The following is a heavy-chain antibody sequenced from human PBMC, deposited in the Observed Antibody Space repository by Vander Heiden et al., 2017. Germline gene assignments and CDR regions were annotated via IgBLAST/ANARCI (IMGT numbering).Heavy chain of an antibody. Sequence: EVQLVESGGGLVKPGGSLRLSCAASGFTFSSYSMNWVRQDPGKGLEWVSAISSSSSYIYYADSVKGRFTISRDNAKNSLYLQMNSLRAEDTAVYYCARVGATTWYFDLWGRGTLVTVSS. CDR3: ARVGATTWYFDL. V-gene: IGHV3-21*01. CDR1: GFTFSSYS. D-gene: IGHD1-26*01. CDR2: ISSSSSYI. J-gene: IGHJ2*01.